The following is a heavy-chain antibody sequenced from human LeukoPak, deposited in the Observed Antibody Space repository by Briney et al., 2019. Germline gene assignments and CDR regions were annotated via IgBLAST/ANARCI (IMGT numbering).Heavy chain of an antibody. CDR3: AXSMVLIAAAGKGFDY. Sequence: SETLSLTCAVYGGSFSGYSWSWIRQPPGKGLEWVGEMIHSGSTNYNPSLKSRVTISVDTSRNQFSLKVSSVTAADTAVYYCAXSMVLIAAAGKGFDYWGQGTLVTVSS. D-gene: IGHD6-13*01. CDR1: GGSFSGYS. J-gene: IGHJ4*02. CDR2: MIHSGST. V-gene: IGHV4-34*12.